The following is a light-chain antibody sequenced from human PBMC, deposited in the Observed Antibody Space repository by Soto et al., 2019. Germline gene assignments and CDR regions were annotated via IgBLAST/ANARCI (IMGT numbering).Light chain of an antibody. Sequence: EMLMTQSPATLSVSPGERATLSCRASQGVSSNLAWYQQKPGQAPRLLIYGASTRATGIPARFSGSGSGTEFTLTISGLQSEDFAVYYCQQYDTWPPGTFGQGTKVEIK. CDR2: GAS. J-gene: IGKJ1*01. CDR1: QGVSSN. V-gene: IGKV3-15*01. CDR3: QQYDTWPPGT.